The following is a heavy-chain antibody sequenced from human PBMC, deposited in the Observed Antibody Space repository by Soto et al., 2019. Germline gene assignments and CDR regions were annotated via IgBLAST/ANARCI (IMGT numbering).Heavy chain of an antibody. V-gene: IGHV5-10-1*01. J-gene: IGHJ6*02. CDR2: IDPSDSYT. Sequence: PGESLKISCKGSGYSFTSYWISWVRQMPGKGLEWMGRIDPSDSYTNYSPSFQGHVTISADKSISTAYLQWSSLKASDTAMYYCASILSGYCSGGSCHLRTKYYYYGMDVWGQGTTVTVSS. CDR1: GYSFTSYW. D-gene: IGHD2-15*01. CDR3: ASILSGYCSGGSCHLRTKYYYYGMDV.